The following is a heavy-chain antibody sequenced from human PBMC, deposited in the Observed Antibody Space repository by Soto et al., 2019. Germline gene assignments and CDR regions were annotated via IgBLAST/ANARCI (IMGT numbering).Heavy chain of an antibody. CDR1: GYSISSGYY. CDR2: IYHSGST. D-gene: IGHD5-12*01. Sequence: SETLSLTCAVSGYSISSGYYWGLIRQPPGKGLEWIGSIYHSGSTYYNPSLKSRVTISVDTSKNQFSLKLSSVTAADTAVYYCARFPGLIAGYNSVYWGQRPMVT. J-gene: IGHJ4*02. CDR3: ARFPGLIAGYNSVY. V-gene: IGHV4-38-2*01.